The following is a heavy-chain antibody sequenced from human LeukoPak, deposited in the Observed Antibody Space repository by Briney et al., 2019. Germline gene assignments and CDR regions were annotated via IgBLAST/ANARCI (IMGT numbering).Heavy chain of an antibody. Sequence: PSETLSLTCIVSGGSMNSGDYYWSWIRQPPGKGLEWIGYIYYSGSTYYNPSLKSRVTISLDTSKNQFSLKLSSVTAADTAVYYCVRTEVSSGSEDYWGQGTLVTVSS. D-gene: IGHD6-19*01. J-gene: IGHJ4*02. CDR1: GGSMNSGDYY. CDR3: VRTEVSSGSEDY. V-gene: IGHV4-30-4*08. CDR2: IYYSGST.